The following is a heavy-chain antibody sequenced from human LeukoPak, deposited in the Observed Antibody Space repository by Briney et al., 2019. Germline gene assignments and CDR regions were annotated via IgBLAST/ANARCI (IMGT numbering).Heavy chain of an antibody. D-gene: IGHD1-26*01. CDR3: AAYSVTYSKTFDY. J-gene: IGHJ4*02. V-gene: IGHV5-51*01. CDR2: IFLSDSDT. CDR1: GYSFTNYW. Sequence: NAGESLKISCKYSGYSFTNYWIGWGRPLPGKGLEWMGIIFLSDSDTRYSPSFQGQVTISADKSISTAYLQWSRLKASDTAMYYCAAYSVTYSKTFDYWGQGTLVTVSS.